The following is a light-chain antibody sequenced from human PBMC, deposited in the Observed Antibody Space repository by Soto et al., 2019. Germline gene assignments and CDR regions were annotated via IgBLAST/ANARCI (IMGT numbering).Light chain of an antibody. CDR1: QSVSSY. CDR3: QLYGTSPKT. Sequence: EVGLAQSPATLSLSPWERATLSCRASQSVSSYLAWYQQKPGQAPRLLIYDASNRATGIPARFSGSGSGTDFTLTISRLEPEDFAVYYCQLYGTSPKTFGQGTKVHIK. CDR2: DAS. J-gene: IGKJ1*01. V-gene: IGKV3-11*01.